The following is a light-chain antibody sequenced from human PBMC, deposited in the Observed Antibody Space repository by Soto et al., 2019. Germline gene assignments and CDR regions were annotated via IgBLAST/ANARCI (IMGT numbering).Light chain of an antibody. CDR2: DVS. Sequence: QSDLTQPASVSGSPGQAITISCTGTGSDVGGYNYVSWYQQHPGKAPKVMIYDVSKRPSGISNRFSGSKSGNTASLTISGLQIEDEADYYCSSYTSGSTRVVFGGGTKVTVL. CDR3: SSYTSGSTRVV. V-gene: IGLV2-14*03. J-gene: IGLJ2*01. CDR1: GSDVGGYNY.